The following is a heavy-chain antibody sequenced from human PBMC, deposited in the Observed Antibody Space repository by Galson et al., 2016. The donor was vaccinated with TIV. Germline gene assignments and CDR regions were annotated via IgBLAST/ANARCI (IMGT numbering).Heavy chain of an antibody. Sequence: SLRLSCAASGFRFGDYWGTWVRQAPGKGLEWVASMSKDGSEKYYVDSVKGRFTISRDNDKNSVVLQMNSLRAEDTAVYYCVRAIATLGSFWGQGTLVTVSS. CDR1: GFRFGDYW. CDR2: MSKDGSEK. J-gene: IGHJ4*02. D-gene: IGHD6-13*01. V-gene: IGHV3-7*03. CDR3: VRAIATLGSF.